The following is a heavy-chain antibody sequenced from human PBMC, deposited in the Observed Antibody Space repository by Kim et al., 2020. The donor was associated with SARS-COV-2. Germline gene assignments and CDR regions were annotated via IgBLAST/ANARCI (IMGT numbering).Heavy chain of an antibody. Sequence: ASVKVSCKASGYTFTDYNINWVRQAPRQGLEWMGWINPNSGGIKYAQKFQGRVTMTRDTSISTVYMELSSLRSDDTAVYYCARLPVVLVVGRTPAWFDAWGQGTLVTVSS. CDR3: ARLPVVLVVGRTPAWFDA. CDR1: GYTFTDYN. J-gene: IGHJ5*02. D-gene: IGHD2-15*01. CDR2: INPNSGGI. V-gene: IGHV1-2*02.